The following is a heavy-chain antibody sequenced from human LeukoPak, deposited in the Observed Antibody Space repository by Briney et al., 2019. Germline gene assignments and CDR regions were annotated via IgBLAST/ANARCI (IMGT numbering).Heavy chain of an antibody. CDR2: IYYSGST. CDR1: GGSISSYY. D-gene: IGHD3-22*01. J-gene: IGHJ4*02. CDR3: ARDPGGYYDSSGPYFDY. V-gene: IGHV4-59*01. Sequence: SETLSLTCTVSGGSISSYYWGWIRQPPGKGLEWVGYIYYSGSTNYTPSLKSRVTISVDTSKNQFSLKLSSVTAADTAVYYCARDPGGYYDSSGPYFDYWGQGTLVTVSS.